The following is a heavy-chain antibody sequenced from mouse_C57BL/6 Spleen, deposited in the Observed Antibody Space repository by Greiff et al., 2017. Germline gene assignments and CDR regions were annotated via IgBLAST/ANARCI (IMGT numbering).Heavy chain of an antibody. D-gene: IGHD2-3*01. CDR3: ARWPDGYSAMDY. CDR2: INPYNGGT. J-gene: IGHJ4*01. CDR1: GYTFTDYY. V-gene: IGHV1-19*01. Sequence: VQLKQSGPVLVKPGASVKMSCKASGYTFTDYYMNWVKQSHGKSLEWIGVINPYNGGTSYNQKFKGKATLTVEKSASTAYMELNSLTSEDSAVYYCARWPDGYSAMDYWGQGTSVTVSS.